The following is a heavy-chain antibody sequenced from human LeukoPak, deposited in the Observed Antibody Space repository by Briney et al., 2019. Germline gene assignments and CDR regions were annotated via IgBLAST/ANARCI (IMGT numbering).Heavy chain of an antibody. V-gene: IGHV3-48*01. CDR1: GFMFSSSS. J-gene: IGHJ4*02. D-gene: IGHD5-24*01. Sequence: GGSLRLSCAASGFMFSSSSLNWVRQAPGRGLEWVSYITGSGSTISYANSVKGRFTISRNKAKSSLYLQMHSLGAEDTAVYYCVRDYNWAFDYWGQGTLVTVSS. CDR3: VRDYNWAFDY. CDR2: ITGSGSTI.